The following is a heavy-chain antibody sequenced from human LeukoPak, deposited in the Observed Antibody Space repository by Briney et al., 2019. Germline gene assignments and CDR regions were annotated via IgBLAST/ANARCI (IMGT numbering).Heavy chain of an antibody. Sequence: GGSLRLSCAASGFTFSSYWMHWVRQAPGKGLVWASRINSDGSSTSYADSVKGRFTIPRDNAKNTLYPQMNSLRAEDTAVYYCTTRSITMVRGVPYYFDYWGQGTLVTVSS. D-gene: IGHD3-10*01. CDR3: TTRSITMVRGVPYYFDY. V-gene: IGHV3-74*01. CDR2: INSDGSST. J-gene: IGHJ4*02. CDR1: GFTFSSYW.